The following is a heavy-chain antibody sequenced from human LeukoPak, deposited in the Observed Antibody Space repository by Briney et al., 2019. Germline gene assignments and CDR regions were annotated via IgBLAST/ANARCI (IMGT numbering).Heavy chain of an antibody. CDR1: GFTVSNAW. CDR2: IKRNSDGGTT. CDR3: TTIAVAGPQGGAFDI. D-gene: IGHD6-19*01. V-gene: IGHV3-15*01. Sequence: GGSLRLSCVASGFTVSNAWMSWVRQAPGKGLEWVGSIKRNSDGGTTDYAAPVKGRFTVSRDDSKNTLYLQMNSLKTEDTALYYCTTIAVAGPQGGAFDIWGQGTLVTVSS. J-gene: IGHJ3*02.